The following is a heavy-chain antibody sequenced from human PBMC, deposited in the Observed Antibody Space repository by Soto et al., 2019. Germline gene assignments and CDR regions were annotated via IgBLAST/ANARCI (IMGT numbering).Heavy chain of an antibody. CDR1: GGSISSYY. Sequence: SETLSLTCTVSGGSISSYYWSWIRQPPGKGLEWIGYIYYSGSTNYNPSLKSRVTISVDTSKNQFSLKLSSVTAADTAVYYCARTAHYYDSSGYSEYFQHWGQGTLVTVSS. D-gene: IGHD3-22*01. CDR3: ARTAHYYDSSGYSEYFQH. V-gene: IGHV4-59*01. J-gene: IGHJ1*01. CDR2: IYYSGST.